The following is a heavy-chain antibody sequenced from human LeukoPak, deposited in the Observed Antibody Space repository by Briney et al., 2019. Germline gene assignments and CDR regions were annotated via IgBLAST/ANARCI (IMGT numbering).Heavy chain of an antibody. J-gene: IGHJ4*02. D-gene: IGHD6-19*01. CDR2: ISSSGSTI. Sequence: PGGSLRLSCAASGFTFSSYSMNWVRQAPGKGLEWVSYISSSGSTIYYADSVKGRFTISRDNAKNSLYLQMNSLRAEDTAVYYCARGIWFGIAVAGLDYWGQGTLVTVSS. CDR1: GFTFSSYS. CDR3: ARGIWFGIAVAGLDY. V-gene: IGHV3-48*04.